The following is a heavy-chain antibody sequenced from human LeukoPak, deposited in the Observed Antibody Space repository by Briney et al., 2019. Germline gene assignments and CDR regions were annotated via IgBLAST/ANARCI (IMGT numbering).Heavy chain of an antibody. CDR2: ISSDGTIQ. D-gene: IGHD6-13*01. CDR3: ARVYSSSWSGWFDP. V-gene: IGHV3-30*04. Sequence: GGSLRLSCAASGFTFSYFAMHWVRQAPGKGLEWVAVISSDGTIQRYTDSVKGRFTISRDNSKNTLYLQMNSLRAEDTAVYYCARVYSSSWSGWFDPWGQGTLVTVSS. J-gene: IGHJ5*02. CDR1: GFTFSYFA.